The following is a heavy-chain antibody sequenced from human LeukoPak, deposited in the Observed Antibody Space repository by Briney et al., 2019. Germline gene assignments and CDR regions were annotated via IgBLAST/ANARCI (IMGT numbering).Heavy chain of an antibody. CDR2: IYYGGSS. Sequence: SETLSLTCTVSGGSISSSSYYWGWIRQPPGTGLEWIGSIYYGGSSYYNPSLKSRVTISVGTSKNQFSLNLNSVTAADTAVYYCVRDGDYNWNYKSGFDYWGQGTLVTVSS. CDR1: GGSISSSSYY. D-gene: IGHD1-7*01. J-gene: IGHJ4*02. V-gene: IGHV4-39*02. CDR3: VRDGDYNWNYKSGFDY.